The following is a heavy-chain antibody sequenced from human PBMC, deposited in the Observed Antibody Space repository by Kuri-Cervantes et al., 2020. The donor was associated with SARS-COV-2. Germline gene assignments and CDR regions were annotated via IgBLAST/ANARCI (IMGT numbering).Heavy chain of an antibody. CDR3: ARVDCTEGVCYTGLPIGTYFYFGMAV. CDR1: GFVFSEYD. D-gene: IGHD2-8*01. J-gene: IGHJ6*02. Sequence: GGSLRLSCGASGFVFSEYDIHWVRQSPGKGLEWVAVISYDGGNKYYADYVKGRFTISRDNSKNTLYLQMNSLRAEDTAVYYCARVDCTEGVCYTGLPIGTYFYFGMAVWGQGTTVTVSS. V-gene: IGHV3-30*03. CDR2: ISYDGGNK.